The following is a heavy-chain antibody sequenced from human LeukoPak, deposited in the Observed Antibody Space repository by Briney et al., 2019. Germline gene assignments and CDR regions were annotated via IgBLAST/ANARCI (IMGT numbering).Heavy chain of an antibody. V-gene: IGHV4-39*01. CDR3: ARWVQSTRGSYYYFDY. J-gene: IGHJ4*02. D-gene: IGHD1-26*01. Sequence: SETLSLTCIVSGGSISSSSYYWGWIRQPPGKGLEWIGSIYYSGSTYYNPSLKSRVTISVDTSKNQFSLKLSSVTAADTAVYYCARWVQSTRGSYYYFDYWGQGTLVTVSS. CDR1: GGSISSSSYY. CDR2: IYYSGST.